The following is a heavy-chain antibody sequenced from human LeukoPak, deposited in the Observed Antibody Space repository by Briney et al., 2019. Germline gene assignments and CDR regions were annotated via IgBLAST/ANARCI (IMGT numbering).Heavy chain of an antibody. CDR2: IIPILGIA. J-gene: IGHJ6*02. V-gene: IGHV1-69*04. Sequence: AASVKVSCKASGGTFSSYAISWVRQAPGQGLEWMGRIIPILGIANYAQKFQGRVTITADKSTSTAYMELSSLRSEDTAVYYCARARFLEWFYYYYGMDVWGQGTTVTVSS. CDR1: GGTFSSYA. CDR3: ARARFLEWFYYYYGMDV. D-gene: IGHD3-3*01.